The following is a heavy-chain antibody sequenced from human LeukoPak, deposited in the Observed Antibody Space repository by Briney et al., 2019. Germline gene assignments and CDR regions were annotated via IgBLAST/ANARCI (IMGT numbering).Heavy chain of an antibody. D-gene: IGHD2-15*01. CDR2: IYHSGST. J-gene: IGHJ5*02. V-gene: IGHV4-38-2*02. CDR1: GYSISSGYY. CDR3: ARSSAATLAWFDP. Sequence: ASETLSLTCTVSGYSISSGYYWGWIRQPPGKGLEWIGSIYHSGSTYYNPSLKSRVTISVDTSKNQFSLKLSSVTAADTAVYYCARSSAATLAWFDPWGQGTLVTVSS.